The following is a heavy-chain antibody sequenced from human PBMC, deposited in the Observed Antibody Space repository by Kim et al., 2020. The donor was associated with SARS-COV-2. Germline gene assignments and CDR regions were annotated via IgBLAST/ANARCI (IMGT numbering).Heavy chain of an antibody. CDR3: TTPLGYCSSTSCYRAGAVAGF. V-gene: IGHV3-15*01. J-gene: IGHJ4*02. CDR2: IKSKTDGGTT. D-gene: IGHD2-2*01. CDR1: GFTFSNAW. Sequence: GGSLRLSCAASGFTFSNAWMSWVRQAPGKGLEWVGRIKSKTDGGTTDYAAPVKGRFTISRDDSKNTLYLQMNSLKTEDTAVYYCTTPLGYCSSTSCYRAGAVAGFWGQGTLVTVSS.